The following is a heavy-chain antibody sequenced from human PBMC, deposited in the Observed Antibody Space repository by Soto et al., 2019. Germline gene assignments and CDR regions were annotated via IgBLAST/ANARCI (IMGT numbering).Heavy chain of an antibody. CDR1: GFTFSIYG. CDR2: ISGSGGTT. V-gene: IGHV3-23*01. J-gene: IGHJ4*02. Sequence: EAQLLESGGDLVQSGGSLRLSCAASGFTFSIYGMTWVRQAPGKGLEWVSGISGSGGTTYYADSVKGRFTISRDNSKNTLYLQMNSLRAEDTAVYYCARLVGYWGQGTLVTVSS. D-gene: IGHD6-6*01. CDR3: ARLVGY.